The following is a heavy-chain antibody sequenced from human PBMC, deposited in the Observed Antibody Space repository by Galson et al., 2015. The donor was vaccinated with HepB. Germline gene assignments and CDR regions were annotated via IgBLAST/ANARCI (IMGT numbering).Heavy chain of an antibody. Sequence: SLRLSCAASGFTFDDYGMSWVRQAPGKGLEWVSGINWNGGSTGYADSVKGRFTISRDNAKNSLYLQMNSLRAEDTALYYCARVVGATRPFLVDYWGQGTLVTVSS. V-gene: IGHV3-20*04. CDR3: ARVVGATRPFLVDY. J-gene: IGHJ4*02. CDR2: INWNGGST. D-gene: IGHD1-26*01. CDR1: GFTFDDYG.